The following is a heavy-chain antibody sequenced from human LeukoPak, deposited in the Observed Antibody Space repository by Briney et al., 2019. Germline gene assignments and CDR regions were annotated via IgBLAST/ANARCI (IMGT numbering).Heavy chain of an antibody. V-gene: IGHV3-30-3*01. CDR2: ISYDGSNK. D-gene: IGHD1-7*01. CDR3: ARESRGVFGTTYLDY. CDR1: GFTFSSYA. Sequence: PGGSLRLSCAASGFTFSSYAMHWVRQAPGKGLEWVAVISYDGSNKYYADSVKGRFTISRDNAKNSLYLQMNSLRAEDTAVYYCARESRGVFGTTYLDYWGQGTLVTVSS. J-gene: IGHJ4*02.